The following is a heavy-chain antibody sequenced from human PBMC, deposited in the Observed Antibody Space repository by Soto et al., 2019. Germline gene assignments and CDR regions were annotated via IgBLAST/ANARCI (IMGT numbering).Heavy chain of an antibody. V-gene: IGHV4-34*01. Sequence: PSETLSLTCAVYGGSFSGYYWSLIRQPPGKGLEWIGEINHSGSTNYNPSLKSRVTISVDTSKNQFSLKLSSVTAADTAVYYCASGRRYYDILTGYYNQFYFDHWGQGTLVTVSS. D-gene: IGHD3-9*01. CDR1: GGSFSGYY. CDR3: ASGRRYYDILTGYYNQFYFDH. J-gene: IGHJ4*02. CDR2: INHSGST.